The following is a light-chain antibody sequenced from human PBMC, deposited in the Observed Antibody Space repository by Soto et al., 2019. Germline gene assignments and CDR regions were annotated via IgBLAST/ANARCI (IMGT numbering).Light chain of an antibody. CDR1: SSDIGAYNY. J-gene: IGLJ3*02. CDR3: ASFTTNSIGV. CDR2: EVS. Sequence: QSVLTQPASVSGSPGQSITISCTGTSSDIGAYNYVSWFQQYPGKAPNLMIYEVSKRPSGVSSRFSGSRSANTASLTISGLQAEDEADYYCASFTTNSIGVFGGGTKVTVL. V-gene: IGLV2-14*01.